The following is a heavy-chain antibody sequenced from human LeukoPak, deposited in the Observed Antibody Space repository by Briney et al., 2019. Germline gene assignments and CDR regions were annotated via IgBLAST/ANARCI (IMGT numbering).Heavy chain of an antibody. J-gene: IGHJ6*02. CDR3: ARPAQLLHGSYYYGMDV. CDR1: GGSISSYY. V-gene: IGHV4-59*01. Sequence: SETLSLTCTVSGGSISSYYWSWIRQPPGKGLEWIGYIYYSGSTNYNPSLKSRVTISVDTSKNQFSLKLSSVTAADTAVYYCARPAQLLHGSYYYGMDVWGQGTTVTVSS. D-gene: IGHD2-15*01. CDR2: IYYSGST.